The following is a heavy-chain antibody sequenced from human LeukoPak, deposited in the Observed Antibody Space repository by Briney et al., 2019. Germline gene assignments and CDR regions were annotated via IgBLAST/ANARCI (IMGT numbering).Heavy chain of an antibody. D-gene: IGHD3-10*01. J-gene: IGHJ5*02. V-gene: IGHV3-30*18. CDR1: GLTLTSNG. CDR2: ISYDGTNK. CDR3: VKAVYYGSGSYPLFDP. Sequence: GGSLRLSCAASGLTLTSNGMHWVRQAPGKGLEWVAVISYDGTNKYYGDSVKGRFTISRDNSKNTLYLQMSSLRAEDTAVYYCVKAVYYGSGSYPLFDPWGQGTLVTVSS.